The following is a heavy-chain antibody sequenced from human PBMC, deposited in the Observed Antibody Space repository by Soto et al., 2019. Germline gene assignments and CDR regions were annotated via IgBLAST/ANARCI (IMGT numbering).Heavy chain of an antibody. CDR3: ARVATVTTHGAFDI. D-gene: IGHD4-17*01. J-gene: IGHJ3*02. V-gene: IGHV1-2*04. Sequence: ASVKVSCKASGYTFTGYYMHWLRQAPGQGLEWMGWINPNSGGTNYAQKFQGWVTMTRDTSISTAYMELSRLRSDDTAVYYCARVATVTTHGAFDIWGQGTMVTVS. CDR1: GYTFTGYY. CDR2: INPNSGGT.